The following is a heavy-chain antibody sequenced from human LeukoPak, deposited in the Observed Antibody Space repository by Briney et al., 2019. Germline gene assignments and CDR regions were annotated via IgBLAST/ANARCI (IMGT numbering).Heavy chain of an antibody. J-gene: IGHJ3*02. Sequence: ETLSLTCTVSGGSISSGGYSWSWVRQAPGKGLEWVSAISGSGGSTYYADSVKGRFTISRDNSKNTLYLQMNSLRAEDTAVYYCANLYRDYGDNHAGAFDIWGQGTMVTVSS. D-gene: IGHD4-17*01. CDR3: ANLYRDYGDNHAGAFDI. CDR1: GGSISSGGYS. V-gene: IGHV3-23*01. CDR2: ISGSGGST.